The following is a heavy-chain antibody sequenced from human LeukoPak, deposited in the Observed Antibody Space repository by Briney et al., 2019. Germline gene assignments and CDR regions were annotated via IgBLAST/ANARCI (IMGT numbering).Heavy chain of an antibody. V-gene: IGHV3-23*01. CDR1: GFTFSSYA. CDR3: AEASGGSSYSGLDS. J-gene: IGHJ4*02. D-gene: IGHD2-15*01. CDR2: ISGNSGST. Sequence: GGSLRLSCAASGFTFSSYAMSWVRPAPGKELEWVSVISGNSGSTYYADSVKGRFTISRDNFKNTLDLRMNSLRAEDAAVYYSAEASGGSSYSGLDSWGQGTLVTVSA.